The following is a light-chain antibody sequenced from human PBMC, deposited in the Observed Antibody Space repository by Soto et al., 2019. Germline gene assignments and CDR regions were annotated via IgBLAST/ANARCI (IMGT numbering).Light chain of an antibody. CDR2: LNSDGSH. V-gene: IGLV4-69*01. Sequence: QPVLTQSPSASASLGASVKFTCTLSSGHSSYAIAWHQQQPEKGPRYLMKLNSDGSHTKGDGIPDRFSGSSSGAERYLTSSSLQSEDEADYYCQTWGTGIRVVFGGGTKLTVL. J-gene: IGLJ2*01. CDR3: QTWGTGIRVV. CDR1: SGHSSYA.